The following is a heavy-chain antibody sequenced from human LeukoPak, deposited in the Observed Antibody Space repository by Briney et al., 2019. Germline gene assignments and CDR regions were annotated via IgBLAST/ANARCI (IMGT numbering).Heavy chain of an antibody. D-gene: IGHD3-22*01. CDR3: ARGLLEDSSAPRARGLKRAFDI. CDR1: GFTFSSYG. V-gene: IGHV4-34*01. CDR2: INHSGST. J-gene: IGHJ3*02. Sequence: LRLSCAASGFTFSSYGMHWVRQAPGKGLEWIGEINHSGSTNYNPSLKSRVTISVDTSKNQFSLKLSSVTAADTAVYYCARGLLEDSSAPRARGLKRAFDIWGQGTMVTVSS.